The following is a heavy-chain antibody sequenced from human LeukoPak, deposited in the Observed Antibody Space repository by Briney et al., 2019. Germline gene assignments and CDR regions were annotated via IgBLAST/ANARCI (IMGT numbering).Heavy chain of an antibody. Sequence: GGSLRLSCAASGFTFSNYEMNWVRQAPGKGLEWVSYISSNAASIYYADSVQGRFTISRDNAKNSLYLQMNSLRAEDTAVYYCARAGGYGLPFTYYFDYWGQGTLVTVSS. V-gene: IGHV3-48*03. CDR2: ISSNAASI. CDR1: GFTFSNYE. CDR3: ARAGGYGLPFTYYFDY. J-gene: IGHJ4*02. D-gene: IGHD3-16*01.